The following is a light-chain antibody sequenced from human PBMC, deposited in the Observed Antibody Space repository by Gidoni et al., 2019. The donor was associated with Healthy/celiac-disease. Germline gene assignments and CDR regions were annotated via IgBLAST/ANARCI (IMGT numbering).Light chain of an antibody. Sequence: DIQMTQSPSTLSASVGDRVTITCRASQSIRSWLAWYQQKPGKAPKLLIYDASSLESGVPSRFSGSGSGTEFTLTISSLQPDDFATYYCQQYNSYSRLYTFGQGTKLEIK. V-gene: IGKV1-5*01. J-gene: IGKJ2*01. CDR2: DAS. CDR3: QQYNSYSRLYT. CDR1: QSIRSW.